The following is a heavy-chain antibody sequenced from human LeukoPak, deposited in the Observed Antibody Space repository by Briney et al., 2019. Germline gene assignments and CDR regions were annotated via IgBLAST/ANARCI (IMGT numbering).Heavy chain of an antibody. CDR1: GGSISSYY. Sequence: SETLSLTCTVSGGSISSYYWSWIRQPPGKGLEWIGYIYYSGSTNYNPSLKSRVTISVDTSKNQFSLKLSSVTAADTAVYYCARTKRHQRTYYYDSSGSYATAFDIWGQGTMVTVSS. J-gene: IGHJ3*02. V-gene: IGHV4-59*01. CDR2: IYYSGST. CDR3: ARTKRHQRTYYYDSSGSYATAFDI. D-gene: IGHD3-22*01.